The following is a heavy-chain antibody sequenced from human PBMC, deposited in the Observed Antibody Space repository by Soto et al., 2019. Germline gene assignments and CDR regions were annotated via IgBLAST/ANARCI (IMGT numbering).Heavy chain of an antibody. J-gene: IGHJ3*02. CDR2: IYYSGST. V-gene: IGHV4-61*01. D-gene: IGHD4-17*01. CDR3: ARELTTVTTVDAFDI. Sequence: ASETLSLTCTVSGGSLSRGSYHWSWVRQPPGKGLEWIGYIYYSGSTNYNPSLKSRVTISVDTSKNQFSLKLSSVTAADTAVYYCARELTTVTTVDAFDIWGQGTMVTVSS. CDR1: GGSLSRGSYH.